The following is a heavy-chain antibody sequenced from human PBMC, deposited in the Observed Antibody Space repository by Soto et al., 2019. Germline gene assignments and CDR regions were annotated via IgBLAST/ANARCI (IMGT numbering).Heavy chain of an antibody. J-gene: IGHJ6*02. D-gene: IGHD6-25*01. CDR3: ARGGGHTDYYYYYGMDV. V-gene: IGHV1-46*01. Sequence: ASVKVSCKAFGYTFTIYYIHWVRQAPGQGLEWMGVINTSGGSPTYEQKFQDRVTMTRDTSTSTVYMELSSLRTEETDVYYCARGGGHTDYYYYYGMDVWGQGTTVTVSS. CDR1: GYTFTIYY. CDR2: INTSGGSP.